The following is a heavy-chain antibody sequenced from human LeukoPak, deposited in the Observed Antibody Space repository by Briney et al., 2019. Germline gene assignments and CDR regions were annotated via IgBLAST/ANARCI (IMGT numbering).Heavy chain of an antibody. Sequence: GGSLLLSCAASGFTFSSYAMHWVRQAPGKGLEWVAVISYDGSNKYYADSVKGRFTISRDNSKNTLYLQMNSLRAEDTAVYYCAKEPLYSSGLFDYWGQGTLVTVSS. CDR3: AKEPLYSSGLFDY. CDR2: ISYDGSNK. V-gene: IGHV3-30-3*02. CDR1: GFTFSSYA. D-gene: IGHD6-19*01. J-gene: IGHJ4*02.